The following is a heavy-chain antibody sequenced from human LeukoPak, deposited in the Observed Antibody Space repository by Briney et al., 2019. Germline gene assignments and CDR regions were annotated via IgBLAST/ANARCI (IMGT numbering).Heavy chain of an antibody. CDR1: GGSISSYY. V-gene: IGHV4-59*12. D-gene: IGHD3-22*01. J-gene: IGHJ4*02. CDR3: ARVITMMVVE. CDR2: IYYSGST. Sequence: SETLSLTCTVSGGSISSYYWSWIRQPPGKGLEWIGYIYYSGSTNYNPSLKSRVTISVDTSKNQFSLKLSSVTAAVTAVYYCARVITMMVVEGGQGTLVTVSS.